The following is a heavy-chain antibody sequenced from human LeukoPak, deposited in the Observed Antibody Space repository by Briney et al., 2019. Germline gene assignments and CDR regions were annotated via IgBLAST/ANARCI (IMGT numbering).Heavy chain of an antibody. CDR2: ISYDGSQK. D-gene: IGHD3-10*01. V-gene: IGHV3-30*18. Sequence: GGSLRLSCVASGFTLSSYGMHWVRQAPGKGLEWVALISYDGSQKYYADSVKGRFTISRDNSKNTLYLQMNSLRAEDTAVYYCAKEVVSGSYYFDYYYYYGMDVWGQGTTVTVSS. CDR3: AKEVVSGSYYFDYYYYYGMDV. J-gene: IGHJ6*02. CDR1: GFTLSSYG.